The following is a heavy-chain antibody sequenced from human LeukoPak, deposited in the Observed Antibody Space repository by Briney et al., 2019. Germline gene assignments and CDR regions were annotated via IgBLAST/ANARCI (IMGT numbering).Heavy chain of an antibody. J-gene: IGHJ4*02. CDR2: IKSKIDGGTT. V-gene: IGHV3-15*01. CDR1: GFTFRNAW. D-gene: IGHD3-10*01. CDR3: AKDSYRLWFGELPRGPFDY. Sequence: GGSLRLSCAASGFTFRNAWMNWVRQAPGKGLEWVGRIKSKIDGGTTDYAAPVKGRFTISRDNSKNTLYLQMNSLRAEDTAVYYCAKDSYRLWFGELPRGPFDYWGQGTLVTVSS.